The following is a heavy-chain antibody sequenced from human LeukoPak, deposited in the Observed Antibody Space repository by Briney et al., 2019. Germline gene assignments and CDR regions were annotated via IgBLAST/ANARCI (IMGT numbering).Heavy chain of an antibody. D-gene: IGHD1-1*01. CDR3: ARERRRNGAFNI. CDR2: INPSGGST. J-gene: IGHJ3*02. V-gene: IGHV1-46*01. Sequence: ASVKVSCKASGYTFTSYYMHWVRQAPGQGLEWMGIINPSGGSTSYAQKFQGRVTMTRDTSTSTVYMELSRLRSDDTAVYYCARERRRNGAFNIRGQGTMVTVSS. CDR1: GYTFTSYY.